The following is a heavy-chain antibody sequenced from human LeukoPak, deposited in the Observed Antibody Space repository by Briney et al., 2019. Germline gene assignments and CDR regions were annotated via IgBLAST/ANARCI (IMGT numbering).Heavy chain of an antibody. D-gene: IGHD4-17*01. CDR3: ARESYDYGDYGFDY. V-gene: IGHV3-21*01. J-gene: IGHJ4*02. Sequence: PGGSLRLSCAASGSTFSSYSMNWVRQAPGKGLEWVSSISSSSSYIYYADSVKGRFTISRDNAKNSLYLQMNSLRAEDTAVYYCARESYDYGDYGFDYWGQGTLVTVSS. CDR2: ISSSSSYI. CDR1: GSTFSSYS.